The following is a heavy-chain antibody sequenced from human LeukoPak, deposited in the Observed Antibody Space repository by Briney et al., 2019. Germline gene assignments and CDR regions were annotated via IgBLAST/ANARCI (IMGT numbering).Heavy chain of an antibody. CDR3: ARRDDSSGYHKIFDY. CDR2: IYYGENT. Sequence: SETRSPTCTVSGGSISSGPYYWGWIRQPPGKGLEWIGNIYYGENTYYNPSLKSRVTISIDTSKNQFYLKLSSLTAADTAVYYCARRDDSSGYHKIFDYWGPGTLVTVSS. D-gene: IGHD3-22*01. CDR1: GGSISSGPYY. V-gene: IGHV4-39*01. J-gene: IGHJ4*02.